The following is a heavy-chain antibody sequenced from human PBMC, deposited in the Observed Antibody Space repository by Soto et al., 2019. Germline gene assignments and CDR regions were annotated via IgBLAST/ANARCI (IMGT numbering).Heavy chain of an antibody. CDR3: ARSGYSSGWYHWYFDF. Sequence: ASVKVSCKASGYTFTNYGIHWVRQAPGQRLEWMGWINAGNGNTKYSQKFQGRVTITRDTSASTAYMELSSLRSEDTAMFFCARSGYSSGWYHWYFDFWGRGTLVTVS. D-gene: IGHD6-19*01. J-gene: IGHJ2*01. CDR1: GYTFTNYG. CDR2: INAGNGNT. V-gene: IGHV1-3*01.